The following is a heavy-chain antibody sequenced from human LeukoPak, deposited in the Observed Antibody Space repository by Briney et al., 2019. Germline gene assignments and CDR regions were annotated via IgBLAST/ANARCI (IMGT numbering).Heavy chain of an antibody. Sequence: GGSLRLSCAASGFTFDDYAMHWVRQAPGKGLEWVSGISWNSGGIGYADSVKGRFTISRDNAKNSLYLQMNSLRAEDAALYYCAKDSLEYYYGSGSALVDWYFDLWGRGTLVSVSS. CDR1: GFTFDDYA. J-gene: IGHJ2*01. CDR2: ISWNSGGI. D-gene: IGHD3-10*01. CDR3: AKDSLEYYYGSGSALVDWYFDL. V-gene: IGHV3-9*01.